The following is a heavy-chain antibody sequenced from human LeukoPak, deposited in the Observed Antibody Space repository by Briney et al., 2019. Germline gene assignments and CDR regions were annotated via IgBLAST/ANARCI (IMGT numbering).Heavy chain of an antibody. CDR3: ARRGQWLDLYYFDY. Sequence: ASVKVSCKASGYTFTSYDINWVRQATGQGLEWMGWMNTNTGNRGYAQKLQGRVTMTRDTSISTAYMELSSLTSEDTAVYYCARRGQWLDLYYFDYWGQGTLVTVSS. CDR2: MNTNTGNR. D-gene: IGHD6-19*01. CDR1: GYTFTSYD. V-gene: IGHV1-8*02. J-gene: IGHJ4*02.